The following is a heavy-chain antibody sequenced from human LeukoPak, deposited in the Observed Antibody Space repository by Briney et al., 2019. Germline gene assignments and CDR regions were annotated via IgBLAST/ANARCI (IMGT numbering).Heavy chain of an antibody. CDR3: ARAGTFDDFWSGYEGYFDY. V-gene: IGHV4-59*01. D-gene: IGHD3-3*01. Sequence: SETLSLTCTVSGGSISSYYWSWIRQPPGKGLEWIGYFYYSGSINYNPSLKSRVTISVDTSKNQFSLKLSSVTAADTAVYYCARAGTFDDFWSGYEGYFDYWGQGTLVTVSS. CDR1: GGSISSYY. J-gene: IGHJ4*02. CDR2: FYYSGSI.